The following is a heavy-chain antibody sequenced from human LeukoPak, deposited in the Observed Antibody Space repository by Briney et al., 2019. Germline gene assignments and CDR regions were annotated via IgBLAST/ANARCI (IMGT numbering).Heavy chain of an antibody. D-gene: IGHD3-9*01. CDR3: ASAKYYDTLTGPLDY. J-gene: IGHJ4*02. CDR1: GGSISSGDYY. Sequence: SQTLSLTCTVSGGSISSGDYYWSWIRQPPGKGLEWIGYIYYSGSTYYNPSLKSRVTISVDTSKNQFSLKLSSVTAADTAVYYCASAKYYDTLTGPLDYWGQGTLVTVSS. CDR2: IYYSGST. V-gene: IGHV4-30-4*01.